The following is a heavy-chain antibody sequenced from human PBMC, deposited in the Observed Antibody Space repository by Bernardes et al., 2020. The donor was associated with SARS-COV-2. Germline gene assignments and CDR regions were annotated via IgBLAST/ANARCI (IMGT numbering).Heavy chain of an antibody. CDR1: GFTVSSNY. CDR2: IYSGGST. D-gene: IGHD2-15*01. J-gene: IGHJ4*02. V-gene: IGHV3-53*01. CDR3: ARDRLNIGSFDY. Sequence: GGSLRLSCAASGFTVSSNYMSWVRQAPGKGLEWVAIIYSGGSTYYADSVKGRFIISRDTSKNTVYLQMNTLRAEDTAVYYCARDRLNIGSFDYWGQGTLVTVSS.